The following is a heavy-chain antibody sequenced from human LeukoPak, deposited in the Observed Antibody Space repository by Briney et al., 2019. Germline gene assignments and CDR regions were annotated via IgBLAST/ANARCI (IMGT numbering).Heavy chain of an antibody. D-gene: IGHD5-18*01. Sequence: GGSLRLSCAASGFTFSSYWMHWVRQAPGKGLVWVSRINSDGSSTSYADSVKGRFTISRDNAKNTLYLQMNSLRAEDTAVYYRARDDAGYSYDPRGWFDPWGQGTLVTVSS. V-gene: IGHV3-74*01. CDR3: ARDDAGYSYDPRGWFDP. CDR2: INSDGSST. J-gene: IGHJ5*02. CDR1: GFTFSSYW.